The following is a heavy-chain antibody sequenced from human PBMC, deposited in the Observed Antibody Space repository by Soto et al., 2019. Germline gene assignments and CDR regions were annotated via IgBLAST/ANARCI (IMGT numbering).Heavy chain of an antibody. CDR1: GGSISSSSYY. V-gene: IGHV4-39*01. D-gene: IGHD5-12*01. Sequence: QLQLQESGPGLVKPSETLSLTCTVSGGSISSSSYYWGWIRQPPGKGLEWIGCIYYSGSTYYNPAVKLRVTLSVATSKNQISLKLSSVTAADTAVYYCARRGYDQELDYWGQGTLVTVSS. CDR2: IYYSGST. J-gene: IGHJ4*02. CDR3: ARRGYDQELDY.